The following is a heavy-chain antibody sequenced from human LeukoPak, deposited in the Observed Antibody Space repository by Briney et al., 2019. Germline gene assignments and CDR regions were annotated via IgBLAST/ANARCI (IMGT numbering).Heavy chain of an antibody. CDR1: GFTFSSYE. Sequence: GGSLRLSCAASGFTFSSYEMNWVRQAPGKGLEWVSYISSSGSTIYYADSVKGRFTISRDNAKNSLYLQMNSLRAEDTALYYCARDGSPLKDAFDMWGQGTMVTVSS. J-gene: IGHJ3*02. V-gene: IGHV3-48*03. D-gene: IGHD5-12*01. CDR2: ISSSGSTI. CDR3: ARDGSPLKDAFDM.